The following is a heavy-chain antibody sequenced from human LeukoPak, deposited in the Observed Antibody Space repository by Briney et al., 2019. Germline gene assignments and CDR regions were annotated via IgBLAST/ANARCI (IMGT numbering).Heavy chain of an antibody. CDR2: ISYSGTT. J-gene: IGHJ3*02. CDR3: ARTSQGAFDI. V-gene: IGHV4-39*01. Sequence: PSETPSLTCTASGDSISSSNYYWGWIRQPPGKGLEWIGGISYSGTTYYNPSLKGRVTISIDTSKNQFSLKLSSVTAADTAVYYCARTSQGAFDIWGQGTMVTVSS. CDR1: GDSISSSNYY.